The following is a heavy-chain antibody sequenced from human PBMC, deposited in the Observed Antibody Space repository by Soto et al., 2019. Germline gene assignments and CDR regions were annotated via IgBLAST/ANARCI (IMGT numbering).Heavy chain of an antibody. D-gene: IGHD3-22*01. Sequence: QVQLQESGPGLVKPSQTLSLTCTVSGGSISSGDYYWSWIRQPPGKGLEWIGYIYYSGSTYYNPYLKSRVTISVDASKNQFSLKLSSVTAADTAVYYCAGVWVQYYDSSGPFDYWGQGTLVTVSS. CDR3: AGVWVQYYDSSGPFDY. CDR1: GGSISSGDYY. CDR2: IYYSGST. J-gene: IGHJ4*02. V-gene: IGHV4-30-4*01.